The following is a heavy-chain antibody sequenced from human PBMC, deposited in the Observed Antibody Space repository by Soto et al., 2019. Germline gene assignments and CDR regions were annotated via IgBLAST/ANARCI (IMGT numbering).Heavy chain of an antibody. V-gene: IGHV1-69*01. CDR2: IIPIFGTP. J-gene: IGHJ4*02. CDR1: GGIFNTYA. D-gene: IGHD3-10*01. CDR3: ARDRDYYGTGNYYNRIDF. Sequence: QVQLVQSGPEVKEPGSSVKLTCKVSGGIFNTYAISWLRQAPGQGLERMGGIIPIFGTPNYAQRFPGRVTITADQSTSTAYMELSRLRSEDTSVYSCARDRDYYGTGNYYNRIDFWGQGTLVSVSS.